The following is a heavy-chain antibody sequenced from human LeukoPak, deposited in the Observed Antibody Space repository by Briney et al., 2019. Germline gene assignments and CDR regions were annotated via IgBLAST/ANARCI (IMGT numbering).Heavy chain of an antibody. CDR3: ATDRLGVRGATHYYYYGMDV. D-gene: IGHD3-10*01. CDR2: FDPEDGDA. CDR1: GYTLTELS. J-gene: IGHJ6*02. V-gene: IGHV1-24*01. Sequence: ASVKVSCKVSGYTLTELSMHWVRQAPGKGLEWMGGFDPEDGDAIYAQKFQGRVTMTEDTSTDTAYMELSSLRSEDTAVYYCATDRLGVRGATHYYYYGMDVWGQGTTVTVSS.